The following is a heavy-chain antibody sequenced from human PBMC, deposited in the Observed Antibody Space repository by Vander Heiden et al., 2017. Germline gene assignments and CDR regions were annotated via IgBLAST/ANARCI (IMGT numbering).Heavy chain of an antibody. Sequence: QVQLVQSGAAVKKPGSSVKVSCKASGGTFSSYAISWVQQAPGQGLEWMGGIIPIFGTANYAQKFQGRVTITADKSTSTAYMELSSLRSEDTAVYYCARGQRDGEDGLFDYWGQGTLVTVSS. CDR3: ARGQRDGEDGLFDY. CDR1: GGTFSSYA. D-gene: IGHD2-2*01. CDR2: IIPIFGTA. V-gene: IGHV1-69*06. J-gene: IGHJ4*02.